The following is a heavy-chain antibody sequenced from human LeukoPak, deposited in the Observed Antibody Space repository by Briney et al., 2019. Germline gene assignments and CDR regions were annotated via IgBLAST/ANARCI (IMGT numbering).Heavy chain of an antibody. CDR1: GFTFSSYA. J-gene: IGHJ4*02. D-gene: IGHD6-6*01. CDR2: ISTSGSST. V-gene: IGHV3-23*01. CDR3: AKRLVAVGPYFDD. Sequence: GGSLRLSCAASGFTFSSYAMSWVRQAPGMGLEWVSAISTSGSSTYYADSVKGRFTISRDNSKNTLFLQMNGLRADDTAVYYCAKRLVAVGPYFDDWGQGTVVTVSS.